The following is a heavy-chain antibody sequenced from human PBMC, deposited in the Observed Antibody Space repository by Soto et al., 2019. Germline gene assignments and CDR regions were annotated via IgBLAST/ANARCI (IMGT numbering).Heavy chain of an antibody. Sequence: QVQLVQSGAEVKKPGASVKVSCKASGYTFTSYGTSWVPQAPVQGLECMGWISAYKGNTNYAQKPQGRVTMTTDTSTRTAYLELRSLRSDDTAVYYCARGDTAMVQYYFDYWGQGTLVTVSS. V-gene: IGHV1-18*01. CDR1: GYTFTSYG. D-gene: IGHD5-18*01. CDR2: ISAYKGNT. J-gene: IGHJ4*02. CDR3: ARGDTAMVQYYFDY.